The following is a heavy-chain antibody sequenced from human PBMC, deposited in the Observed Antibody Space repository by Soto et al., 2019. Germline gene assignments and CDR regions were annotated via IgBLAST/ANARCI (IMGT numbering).Heavy chain of an antibody. CDR1: GGSISSGGYY. V-gene: IGHV4-31*03. CDR2: IYYSGST. D-gene: IGHD3-10*01. Sequence: LSLTCTVSGGSISSGGYYWSWIRQHPGKGLEWIGYIYYSGSTYYNPSLKSRVTISVDTSKNQFSLKLSSVTAADTAVYYCARYGVLLWFGEQNYYGMDVWGQGTTVTVSS. J-gene: IGHJ6*02. CDR3: ARYGVLLWFGEQNYYGMDV.